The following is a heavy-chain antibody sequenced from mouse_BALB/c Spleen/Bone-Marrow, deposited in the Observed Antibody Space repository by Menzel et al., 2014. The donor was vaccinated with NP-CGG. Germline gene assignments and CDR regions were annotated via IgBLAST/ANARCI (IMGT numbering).Heavy chain of an antibody. Sequence: VKLVESGPGLVAPSQSLSLTCTASGFSLSRYSVHWVRQPPGKGLLWLGMKWGAGSTHYNSALRSRQSISKDNSKSQVVLKMNRLQTDDTARYDCVRSGHYAMDNWGQGNPVTGSS. V-gene: IGHV2-6-4*01. CDR3: VRSGHYAMDN. J-gene: IGHJ4*01. D-gene: IGHD1-1*02. CDR2: KWGAGST. CDR1: GFSLSRYS.